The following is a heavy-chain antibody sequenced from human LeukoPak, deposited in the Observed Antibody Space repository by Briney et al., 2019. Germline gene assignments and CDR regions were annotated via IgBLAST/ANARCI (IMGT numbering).Heavy chain of an antibody. CDR3: AKSEMYCNGGICYPYYYMDV. D-gene: IGHD2-15*01. V-gene: IGHV1-69*13. J-gene: IGHJ6*03. Sequence: VKVSCKASGGTFSSYAISWVRQAPGQGLEWMGGIIPIFGTANYAQKFQGRVTITADESTSTAYMELSSLRSEDTAVYHCAKSEMYCNGGICYPYYYMDVWGKGTTVTVSS. CDR1: GGTFSSYA. CDR2: IIPIFGTA.